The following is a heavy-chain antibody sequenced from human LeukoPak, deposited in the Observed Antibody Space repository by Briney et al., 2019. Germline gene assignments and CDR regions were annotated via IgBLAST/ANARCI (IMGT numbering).Heavy chain of an antibody. CDR3: AKDKSEYFQH. Sequence: GGSLRLSCAASGFTFSSYWMSWVRQAPGKGLEWVAFIRYDGSNKYYADSVKGRFTISRDNSKNTLYLQMNSLRAEDTAVYYCAKDKSEYFQHWGQGTLVTVSS. J-gene: IGHJ1*01. CDR2: IRYDGSNK. V-gene: IGHV3-30*02. CDR1: GFTFSSYW.